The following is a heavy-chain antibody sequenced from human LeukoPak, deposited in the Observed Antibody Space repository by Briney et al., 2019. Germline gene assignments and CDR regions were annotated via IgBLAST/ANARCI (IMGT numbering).Heavy chain of an antibody. Sequence: ASVKVSCKASGGTFSKYTISWVRQRPGQGLEWMGGITPLFGTANYAQKFQGRVTITADESTSTASMELSSLRSEDTAVYYCARGYCSSTSCLPDYWGQGTLVTVSS. CDR3: ARGYCSSTSCLPDY. CDR2: ITPLFGTA. V-gene: IGHV1-69*13. D-gene: IGHD2-2*01. CDR1: GGTFSKYT. J-gene: IGHJ4*02.